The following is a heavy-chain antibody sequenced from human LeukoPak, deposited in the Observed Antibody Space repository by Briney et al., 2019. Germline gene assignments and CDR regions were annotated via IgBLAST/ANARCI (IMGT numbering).Heavy chain of an antibody. Sequence: SETLSLTCTVSGGSISSSSYYWVWLRQPPGKGLEWFGSIYYSGSTYYNPSLKSRVTISVDTSKNQFSLKLSSVTAADTAVYYCARQAVGADDAFDIWGQGTMVTVSS. CDR3: ARQAVGADDAFDI. CDR1: GGSISSSSYY. CDR2: IYYSGST. D-gene: IGHD1-26*01. J-gene: IGHJ3*02. V-gene: IGHV4-39*01.